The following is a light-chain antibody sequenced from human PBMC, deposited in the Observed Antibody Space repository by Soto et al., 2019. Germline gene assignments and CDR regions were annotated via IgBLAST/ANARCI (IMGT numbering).Light chain of an antibody. Sequence: EIVLTQSPATLSLSPGERATLSCRASQSVSSYLAWYQQKPGQAPRLLIYDASNRATGIPARFSGSGSGTAFTLTISSLEPEDFAVYYCQQRSNWPPLFGQGKRRELK. CDR3: QQRSNWPPL. CDR2: DAS. CDR1: QSVSSY. V-gene: IGKV3-11*01. J-gene: IGKJ5*01.